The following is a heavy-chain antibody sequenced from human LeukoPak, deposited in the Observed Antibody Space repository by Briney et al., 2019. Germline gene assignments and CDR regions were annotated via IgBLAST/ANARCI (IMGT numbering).Heavy chain of an antibody. J-gene: IGHJ3*01. CDR2: ISYDGTNK. Sequence: GGSLRLSCAASGFTFSIYGIHWVRQAPGKGLEGVAVISYDGTNKHYADSVKGRFTISRDNSENTLYLQMNSLRVEDTSFYYCARSGRPSYSSGWYMGDDAFDLWGQGTTVTVSS. V-gene: IGHV3-30*03. CDR1: GFTFSIYG. CDR3: ARSGRPSYSSGWYMGDDAFDL. D-gene: IGHD6-19*01.